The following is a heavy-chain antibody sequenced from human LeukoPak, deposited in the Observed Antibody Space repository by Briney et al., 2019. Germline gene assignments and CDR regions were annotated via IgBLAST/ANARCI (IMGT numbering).Heavy chain of an antibody. D-gene: IGHD7-27*01. CDR3: ARRKFLGWFDP. Sequence: GASVKVSCKASGYIFTTYDIGWVRQATGQGLGWMGWLNPNSGNAGYAQKFQGRVTISRNTSISTAYMELSSLRSDDTAIYYCARRKFLGWFDPWGRGTLVTVSS. CDR1: GYIFTTYD. CDR2: LNPNSGNA. V-gene: IGHV1-8*03. J-gene: IGHJ5*02.